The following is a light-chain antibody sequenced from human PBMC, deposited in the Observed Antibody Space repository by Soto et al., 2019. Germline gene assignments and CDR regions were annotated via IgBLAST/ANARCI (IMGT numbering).Light chain of an antibody. V-gene: IGKV3-20*01. CDR1: QSVSSSY. CDR2: GAS. CDR3: QQYGSSPRT. J-gene: IGKJ1*01. Sequence: EIVLTQSPGTLSLSPGERATLSCRASQSVSSSYLAWYQQKPGQAPRLLIYGASSRATGIPDRFGGSGSGTDFTLTISTMEPEEFAVYYCQQYGSSPRTFGQGTKVEIK.